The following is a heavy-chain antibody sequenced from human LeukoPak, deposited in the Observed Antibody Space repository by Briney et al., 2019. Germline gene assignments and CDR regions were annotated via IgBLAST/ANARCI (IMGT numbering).Heavy chain of an antibody. J-gene: IGHJ4*02. CDR2: TSAHNDDT. Sequence: ASVKVSCKASGYTFTRYGISWVRQAPGQGLEWMGWTSAHNDDTNYAETLQGRLTMTTDISTSTAYMELTSLRSDDTAVYYCARDWDSRYGYFDPWGQGTLVIVSS. CDR1: GYTFTRYG. D-gene: IGHD1-1*01. CDR3: ARDWDSRYGYFDP. V-gene: IGHV1-18*01.